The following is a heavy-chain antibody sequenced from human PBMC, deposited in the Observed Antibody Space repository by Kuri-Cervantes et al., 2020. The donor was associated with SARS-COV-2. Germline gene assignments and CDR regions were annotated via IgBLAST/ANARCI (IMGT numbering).Heavy chain of an antibody. V-gene: IGHV3-74*01. CDR1: GFSFSSYW. CDR2: INSDGSST. Sequence: GGSLRLSCAASGFSFSSYWMYWVRQAPGKGLVWVSRINSDGSSTSYADSVKGRFTISRDNGKNTLYLQMNSLRAEDTAVYYCARVDSGYDNVLNYYYYYCGMDVWGQGTTVTVSS. D-gene: IGHD5-12*01. J-gene: IGHJ6*02. CDR3: ARVDSGYDNVLNYYYYYCGMDV.